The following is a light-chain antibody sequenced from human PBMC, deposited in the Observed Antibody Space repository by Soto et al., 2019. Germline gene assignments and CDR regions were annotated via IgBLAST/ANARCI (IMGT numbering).Light chain of an antibody. J-gene: IGKJ5*01. CDR2: HAS. V-gene: IGKV1-9*01. CDR1: QDIGTY. Sequence: IQLTQSPSSLSATVGDRVTLTCRASQDIGTYLAWYQQKPGKAPKVLIYHASTLQSGVPSRFSGSGSGTDFTLTISSLQPEDFAIYYCQQVESYPYTFGRATRLDIK. CDR3: QQVESYPYT.